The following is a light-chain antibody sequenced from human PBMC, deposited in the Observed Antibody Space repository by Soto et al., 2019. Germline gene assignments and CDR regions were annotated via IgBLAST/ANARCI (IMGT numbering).Light chain of an antibody. V-gene: IGKV3-11*01. CDR3: QQRDSWPIT. CDR2: GAS. J-gene: IGKJ5*01. Sequence: EIVLTQSPASLSLSPGERATLSCRASQSVDSYLVWYQQKPGQAPRLLIFGASIRATGIPARFSGSGSGTDFTLTINSLEPDDFAVYYCQQRDSWPITFGQGTRLEMK. CDR1: QSVDSY.